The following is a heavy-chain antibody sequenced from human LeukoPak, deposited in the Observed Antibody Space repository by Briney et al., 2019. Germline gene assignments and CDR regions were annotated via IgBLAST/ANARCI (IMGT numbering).Heavy chain of an antibody. CDR3: ARQGVGIVVVPAADGDDYYYGMDV. CDR1: GYSFTSYW. CDR2: IDRSDSYT. J-gene: IGHJ6*04. Sequence: GESLKISCQGSGYSFTSYWLSWVRQMPGKGLEWMGRIDRSDSYTNYSPSFQGHVTISADKSISTAYLQWSSLKASDTAMYYCARQGVGIVVVPAADGDDYYYGMDVWGKGTTVTVSS. D-gene: IGHD2-2*03. V-gene: IGHV5-10-1*01.